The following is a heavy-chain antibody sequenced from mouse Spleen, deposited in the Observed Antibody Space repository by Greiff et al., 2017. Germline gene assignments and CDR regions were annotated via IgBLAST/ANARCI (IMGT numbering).Heavy chain of an antibody. CDR3: ARHERYYGSSYERYFDV. D-gene: IGHD1-1*01. V-gene: IGHV5-6*01. J-gene: IGHJ1*01. Sequence: EVKLVESGGDLVKPGGSLKLSCAASGFTFSSYGMSWVRQTPDKRLEWVATISSGGSYTYYPDSVKGRFTISRDNAKNTPYLQMSSLKSEDTAMYYCARHERYYGSSYERYFDVWGAGTTVTVSS. CDR1: GFTFSSYG. CDR2: ISSGGSYT.